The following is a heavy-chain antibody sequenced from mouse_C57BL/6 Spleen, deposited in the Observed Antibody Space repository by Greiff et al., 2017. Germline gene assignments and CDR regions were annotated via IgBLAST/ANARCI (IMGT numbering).Heavy chain of an antibody. V-gene: IGHV5-6*02. Sequence: EVKLVESGGDLVKPGGSLKLSCAASGFTFSSYGMSWVRQTPDKRLEWVATISSGGSYTYYPDSVKGRFTISRDNAKNTLYLQMSSLKSEDTAMYYCARQKTGSYWGQGTLVTVSA. CDR2: ISSGGSYT. CDR3: ARQKTGSY. J-gene: IGHJ3*01. CDR1: GFTFSSYG. D-gene: IGHD4-1*01.